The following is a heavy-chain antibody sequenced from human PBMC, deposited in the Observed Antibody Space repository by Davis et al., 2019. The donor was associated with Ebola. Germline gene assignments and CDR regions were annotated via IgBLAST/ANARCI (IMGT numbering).Heavy chain of an antibody. V-gene: IGHV3-23*01. CDR3: AKGDIVVVTAKTLFDY. J-gene: IGHJ4*02. Sequence: GESLKISCATSGFNFSNYAMSWVRQAPGQGLEWVSAVSARGTNTYYADSVKGRFTISRDNSKSTVYLQMDSLRVDDTAVYYCAKGDIVVVTAKTLFDYWGQGTLVTVSS. CDR1: GFNFSNYA. D-gene: IGHD2-21*02. CDR2: VSARGTNT.